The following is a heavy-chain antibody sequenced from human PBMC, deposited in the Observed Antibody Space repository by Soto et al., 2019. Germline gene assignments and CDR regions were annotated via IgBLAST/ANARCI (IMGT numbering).Heavy chain of an antibody. Sequence: QLQLQESGPGLVKPSETLSLTCTVSGGSISSSSYYWGWIRQPPGKGLEWIGSIYYSGSTYYNPSVKSRVTISVDTSKNRGSLKLSSVTAADPAVYYCARNWLANNAFDIWGQGTMVTVSS. CDR1: GGSISSSSYY. CDR3: ARNWLANNAFDI. D-gene: IGHD6-19*01. J-gene: IGHJ3*02. CDR2: IYYSGST. V-gene: IGHV4-39*01.